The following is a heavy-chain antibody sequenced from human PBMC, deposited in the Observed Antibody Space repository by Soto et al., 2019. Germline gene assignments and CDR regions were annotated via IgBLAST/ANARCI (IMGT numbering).Heavy chain of an antibody. V-gene: IGHV1-24*01. J-gene: IGHJ5*02. CDR2: FDPEDGET. CDR3: ATVNSEYNWNYSPSWFDP. D-gene: IGHD1-7*01. CDR1: GYTLTELS. Sequence: GASVKVSCKVSGYTLTELSMHWVRQAPGKGLEWMGGFDPEDGETIYAQKFQGRVTMTEDTPTDTAYMELSSLRSEDTAVYYCATVNSEYNWNYSPSWFDPWGQGTLVTVSS.